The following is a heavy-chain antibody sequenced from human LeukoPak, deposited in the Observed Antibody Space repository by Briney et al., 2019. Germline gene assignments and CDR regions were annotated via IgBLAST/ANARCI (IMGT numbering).Heavy chain of an antibody. V-gene: IGHV4-34*01. J-gene: IGHJ5*02. CDR1: GGSFSGYY. CDR2: INHSGST. Sequence: SETLSLTCAVYGGSFSGYYWSWIRQPPRKGLQWIGEINHSGSTNYNPSLKSRVTISVDTSKNQFSLKLSSVTAADTAVYYCARATVTTRWFDPWGQGTLVTVSS. CDR3: ARATVTTRWFDP. D-gene: IGHD4-17*01.